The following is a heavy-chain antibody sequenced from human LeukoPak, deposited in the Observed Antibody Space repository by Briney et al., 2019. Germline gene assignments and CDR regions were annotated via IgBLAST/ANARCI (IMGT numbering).Heavy chain of an antibody. Sequence: GGSLRLSCAASGCTFSSYSMNWVRQAPGKGLEWVSSISSSSSYIYYADSVKGRFTISRDNSKNTLDLQMSSLRAEDTAVYYCARRGHGYGSPFDYWGQGTLVTVSS. CDR1: GCTFSSYS. D-gene: IGHD5-18*01. CDR3: ARRGHGYGSPFDY. J-gene: IGHJ4*02. V-gene: IGHV3-21*01. CDR2: ISSSSSYI.